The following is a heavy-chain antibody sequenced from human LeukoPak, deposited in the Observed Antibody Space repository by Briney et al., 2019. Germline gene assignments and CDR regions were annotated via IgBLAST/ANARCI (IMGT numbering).Heavy chain of an antibody. CDR1: GYTFTSYY. Sequence: ASVKVSCKASGYTFTSYYMHWVRQAPGQVLERMGIINPSGGSTSYAQKFQGRVTMTRDTSTSTVYMELSSLRSEDTAVYYCARMNLPTYYYDSSGYLTDWGQGTLVTVSS. V-gene: IGHV1-46*03. CDR3: ARMNLPTYYYDSSGYLTD. D-gene: IGHD3-22*01. CDR2: INPSGGST. J-gene: IGHJ4*02.